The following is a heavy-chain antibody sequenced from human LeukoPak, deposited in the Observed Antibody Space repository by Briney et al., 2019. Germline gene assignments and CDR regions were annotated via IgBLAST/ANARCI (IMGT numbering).Heavy chain of an antibody. CDR1: GYTFTSYG. Sequence: GASVKVSCKASGYTFTSYGISWVRQAPGQGLEWMGWISAYNGNTNYAQKLQGRVTMTTDTSTSTAYMELRSLRSDDTAVYYCARSSITMVRGVSDYWGQGTLVTVSS. V-gene: IGHV1-18*01. J-gene: IGHJ4*02. CDR2: ISAYNGNT. D-gene: IGHD3-10*01. CDR3: ARSSITMVRGVSDY.